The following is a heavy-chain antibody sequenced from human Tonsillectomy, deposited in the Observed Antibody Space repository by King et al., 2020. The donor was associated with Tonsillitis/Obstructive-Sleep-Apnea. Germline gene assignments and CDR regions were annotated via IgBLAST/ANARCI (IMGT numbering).Heavy chain of an antibody. J-gene: IGHJ4*02. CDR2: INPMFEII. CDR1: GGSFSTYA. V-gene: IGHV1-69*09. Sequence: VQLVQSGAEVKKPGSSVKVSCTVSGGSFSTYAMNWVRQARGQGLEWMGKINPMFEIIDYAQNFQDRVTITADTSTSTAYMELSSLRSDDTAVYYCASGVSDYYDSSCPVYWGQGTLVTVSS. CDR3: ASGVSDYYDSSCPVY. D-gene: IGHD3-22*01.